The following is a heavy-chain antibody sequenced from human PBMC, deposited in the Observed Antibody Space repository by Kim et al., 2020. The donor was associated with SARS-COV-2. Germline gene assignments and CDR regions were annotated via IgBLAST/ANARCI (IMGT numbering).Heavy chain of an antibody. Sequence: SETLSLTCTVSGGSISSGSYYWSWIRQPAGKGLEWIGHIYTSGCTNYNPSLKSRVTISVDTSKNQFSLKLSSVTAADTAVYYCARYRRYCSGGSCYSAQYYYGMDVWGQGTTVTVSS. CDR3: ARYRRYCSGGSCYSAQYYYGMDV. V-gene: IGHV4-61*09. D-gene: IGHD2-15*01. CDR2: IYTSGCT. J-gene: IGHJ6*02. CDR1: GGSISSGSYY.